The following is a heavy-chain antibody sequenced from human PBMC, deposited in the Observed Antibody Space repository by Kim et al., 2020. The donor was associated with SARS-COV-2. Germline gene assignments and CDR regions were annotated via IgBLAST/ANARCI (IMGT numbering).Heavy chain of an antibody. J-gene: IGHJ4*02. V-gene: IGHV3-21*05. CDR1: GFTFSDYS. Sequence: GGSLRLSCVGSGFTFSDYSMTWVRQPPGKGLEWISYITAGSRVIYYADSVKGRFTITRDDAESSVFLQMNSLRVDDTATYFCTREDVMTGASTGYWGRGT. CDR3: TREDVMTGASTGY. D-gene: IGHD3-9*01. CDR2: ITAGSRVI.